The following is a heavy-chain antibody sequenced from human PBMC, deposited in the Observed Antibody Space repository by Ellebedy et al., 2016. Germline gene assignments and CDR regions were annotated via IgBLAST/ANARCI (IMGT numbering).Heavy chain of an antibody. CDR3: ASGGYGSAH. Sequence: GGSLRLSCAASGFSFSSSNMNWVRQAPGKGLEWISHISNTGDTFYAGSVKGRFTISRDNAKSSLYLQLNSLRVDDTAVYYCASGGYGSAHWGQGTLVTVSS. D-gene: IGHD5-12*01. CDR1: GFSFSSSN. J-gene: IGHJ4*02. V-gene: IGHV3-21*05. CDR2: ISNTGDT.